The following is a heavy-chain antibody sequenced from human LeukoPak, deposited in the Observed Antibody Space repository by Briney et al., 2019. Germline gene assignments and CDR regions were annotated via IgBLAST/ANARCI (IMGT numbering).Heavy chain of an antibody. CDR3: GKEVERHFDLKY. Sequence: PGGSLRLSCAASGFTSGIYAVSWVRQAPGKGLEWVSAFSGGGDSYYADSVKGRFIISRDNSKKILYLQMNSLRAEDTAVYYCGKEVERHFDLKYWGQGTLVTVSS. J-gene: IGHJ4*02. CDR2: FSGGGDS. CDR1: GFTSGIYA. V-gene: IGHV3-23*01.